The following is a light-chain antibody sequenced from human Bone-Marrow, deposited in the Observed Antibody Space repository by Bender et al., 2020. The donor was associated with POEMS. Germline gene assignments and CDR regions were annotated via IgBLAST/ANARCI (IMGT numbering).Light chain of an antibody. CDR3: CSYANINTFVV. J-gene: IGLJ3*02. CDR2: EVN. Sequence: QSALTQPASVSGSPGQSITISCTGTSSDVGSYDLVSWYQQHPGEAPQLMIYEVNKRPSGVSYRFSGSKSGNTASLTISGLQAEDEADYYCCSYANINTFVVFGGGTKVTVL. V-gene: IGLV2-23*02. CDR1: SSDVGSYDL.